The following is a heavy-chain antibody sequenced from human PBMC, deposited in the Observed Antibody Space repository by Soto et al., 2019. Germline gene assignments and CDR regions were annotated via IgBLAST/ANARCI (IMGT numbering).Heavy chain of an antibody. D-gene: IGHD3-10*01. CDR1: GGSISSGGYY. V-gene: IGHV4-61*08. Sequence: SETLSLICTVSGGSISSGGYYWSWIRQPPGKGLEWIGYIYYSGSTNYNPSLKSRVTISVDTSKNQFSLKLNSMTAADTAVYYCARHNYGSGSTYFDYWGQGTLVTVSS. CDR3: ARHNYGSGSTYFDY. CDR2: IYYSGST. J-gene: IGHJ4*02.